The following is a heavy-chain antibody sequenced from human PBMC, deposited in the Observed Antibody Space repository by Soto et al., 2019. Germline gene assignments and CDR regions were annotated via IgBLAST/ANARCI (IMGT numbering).Heavy chain of an antibody. CDR1: GYSFTKYG. CDR2: INAYNGNT. J-gene: IGHJ6*02. Sequence: QGQVVQSGGGGKNPGASVEGSCKASGYSFTKYGIGWARQAPGQGPEWMGWINAYNGNTNYAQNLQGRLTLTTDTSTTTAYMELRSLRSNDTAIYYCAMVDVYVTPSPQDVWGQGTTVTVSS. D-gene: IGHD3-16*01. CDR3: AMVDVYVTPSPQDV. V-gene: IGHV1-18*01.